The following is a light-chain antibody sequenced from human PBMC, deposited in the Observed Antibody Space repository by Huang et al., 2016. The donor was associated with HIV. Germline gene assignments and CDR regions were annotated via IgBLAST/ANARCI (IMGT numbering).Light chain of an antibody. CDR2: AAS. CDR3: QQLDSYPVT. V-gene: IGKV1-9*01. J-gene: IGKJ4*01. CDR1: QGISHY. Sequence: IQLTQSPSSLSASVGDRVTITCRASQGISHYLVWYQQQPGKAPKLLIYAASTLYTGVPSRFSGSGSGTDFTLTISSLQPEDFATYYCQQLDSYPVTFGGGTKVDIK.